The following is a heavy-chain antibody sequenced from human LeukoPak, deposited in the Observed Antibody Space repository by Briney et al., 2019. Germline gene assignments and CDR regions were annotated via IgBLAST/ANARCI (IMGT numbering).Heavy chain of an antibody. CDR3: ARHLYDSSGYYYPYFDY. J-gene: IGHJ4*02. V-gene: IGHV4-61*02. D-gene: IGHD3-22*01. Sequence: SETLSLTCTVSGGSISSGSYFWSWIRQPAGKGLEWIGRIYTSGSTNYNPSLKSRVTISVDTSKNQFSLKLSSVTAADTAVYYCARHLYDSSGYYYPYFDYWGQGTLVTVSS. CDR2: IYTSGST. CDR1: GGSISSGSYF.